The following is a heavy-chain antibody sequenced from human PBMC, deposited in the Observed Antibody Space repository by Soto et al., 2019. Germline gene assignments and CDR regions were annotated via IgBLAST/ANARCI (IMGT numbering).Heavy chain of an antibody. Sequence: QVQLVQSGAEVKKPGASVKVSCKASGYTFTIHGISWVRQAPGQGLEWMGWISAYNGNTNYPQKVQGRVTITTDTATSTAYMELRSPRSDDTAVYYCARENPPDVWGQGTTVTLS. CDR1: GYTFTIHG. CDR3: ARENPPDV. CDR2: ISAYNGNT. V-gene: IGHV1-18*04. J-gene: IGHJ6*02.